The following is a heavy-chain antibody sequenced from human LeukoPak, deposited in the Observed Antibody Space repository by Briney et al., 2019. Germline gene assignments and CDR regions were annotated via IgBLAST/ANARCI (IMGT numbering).Heavy chain of an antibody. CDR1: GFTFSSYG. CDR3: ARDPAYDFWSGYFERYYYYYMDV. V-gene: IGHV3-33*01. Sequence: GRSLRLSCAASGFTFSSYGTHWVRQAPGKGLEWVAVIWYDGSNKYYADSVKGRFTISRDNSKNTLYLQMNSLRAEDTAVYYCARDPAYDFWSGYFERYYYYYMDVWGKGTTVAVSS. J-gene: IGHJ6*03. CDR2: IWYDGSNK. D-gene: IGHD3-3*01.